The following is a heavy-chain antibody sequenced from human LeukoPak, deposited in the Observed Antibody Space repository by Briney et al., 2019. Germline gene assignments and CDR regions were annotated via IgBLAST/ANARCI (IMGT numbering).Heavy chain of an antibody. CDR3: ARGQGTVTTH. CDR1: GGSVSGYY. CDR2: IFYSGST. J-gene: IGHJ4*02. Sequence: SETLSLTCTVSGGSVSGYYWSWIRQPPGKGLEWIGYIFYSGSTNYSPSLKSRVSISVDTSKNQFSLKLSSVTAADTAVYYCARGQGTVTTHWGQGTLVTVSS. V-gene: IGHV4-59*02. D-gene: IGHD4-17*01.